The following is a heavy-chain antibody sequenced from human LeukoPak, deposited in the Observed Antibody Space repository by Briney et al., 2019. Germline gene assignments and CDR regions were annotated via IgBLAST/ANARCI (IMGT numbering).Heavy chain of an antibody. D-gene: IGHD5-12*01. CDR3: ARWAVATVGAFDI. J-gene: IGHJ3*02. V-gene: IGHV3-53*01. CDR1: GFTVSSNY. CDR2: IYSGGST. Sequence: PGGSLRLSCAASGFTVSSNYMSWVRQAPGKGLEWVSVIYSGGSTYYADSVKGRFTISRDNSKNTLYLQMNSLRAEDTAVYYCARWAVATVGAFDIWGQGTMVTVSS.